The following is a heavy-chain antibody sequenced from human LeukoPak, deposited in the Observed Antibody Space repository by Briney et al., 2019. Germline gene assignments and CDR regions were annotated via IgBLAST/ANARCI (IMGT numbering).Heavy chain of an antibody. Sequence: GGSLRLSCVVSGPTFSTLSMAWVRLAPGKGLEWVSSISNTGEYIFQKDSLKGRFTISRDNVKNSVFLELNNLRAEDTAIYYCAGSGGKRMTMFRVFDYWGQGTLVTVSS. CDR3: AGSGGKRMTMFRVFDY. J-gene: IGHJ4*02. D-gene: IGHD3-10*01. CDR1: GPTFSTLS. CDR2: ISNTGEYI. V-gene: IGHV3-21*01.